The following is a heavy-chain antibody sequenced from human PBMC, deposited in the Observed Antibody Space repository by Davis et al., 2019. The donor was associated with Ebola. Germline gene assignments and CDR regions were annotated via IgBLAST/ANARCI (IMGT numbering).Heavy chain of an antibody. CDR1: GYSFTSYW. V-gene: IGHV5-10-1*01. CDR3: ARSQGGNPVDY. J-gene: IGHJ4*02. D-gene: IGHD3-16*01. Sequence: GESLKISCKGSGYSFTSYWIGWVRQMPGKGLEWMGRIDPSDSYTNYSPSFQGHVTISADKSISTTYLQWSSLKASDTAMYYCARSQGGNPVDYWGQGTLVTVSS. CDR2: IDPSDSYT.